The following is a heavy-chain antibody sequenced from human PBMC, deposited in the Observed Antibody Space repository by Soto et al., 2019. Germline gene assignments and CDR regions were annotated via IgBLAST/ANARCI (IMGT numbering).Heavy chain of an antibody. CDR1: GYAFTSYG. J-gene: IGHJ4*02. CDR2: ISGYNGNT. D-gene: IGHD6-6*01. V-gene: IGHV1-18*01. CDR3: AREGQLGY. Sequence: ASATDSCKASGYAFTSYGFRWVRQAPGQGLEWMGWISGYNGNTNYAQNLQGRVTMTTDTSTSTAYMELRSLRSDDTAVYYCAREGQLGYWGQGTLVTVSS.